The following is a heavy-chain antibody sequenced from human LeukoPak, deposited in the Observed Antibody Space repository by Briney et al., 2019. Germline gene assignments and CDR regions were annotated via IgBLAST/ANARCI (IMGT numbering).Heavy chain of an antibody. CDR3: AQSSGWDSLKY. J-gene: IGHJ4*02. Sequence: ASVKLSRTASGHTFTVYYMHWVRQAPGQGLEWMGWINPNSGGTNHAQKFQGRVSMTRDTSISTAYMELSRLRSDDTAMYYCAQSSGWDSLKYWGQGSLVTVSS. D-gene: IGHD6-19*01. CDR1: GHTFTVYY. CDR2: INPNSGGT. V-gene: IGHV1-2*02.